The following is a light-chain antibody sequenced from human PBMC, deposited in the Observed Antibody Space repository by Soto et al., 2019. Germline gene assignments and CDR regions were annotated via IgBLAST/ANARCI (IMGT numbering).Light chain of an antibody. J-gene: IGLJ2*01. CDR3: AAWDDTLKGPG. CDR1: RSNIGSNT. Sequence: QAVQTQPPSASGTPGQRVTISCSGSRSNIGSNTVNWYQQLPGTAPKLLIYGSDQRPSGVPDRFSGSKSGTSASLAISGLQSEDEADYYCAAWDDTLKGPGFGGGTKVTVL. V-gene: IGLV1-44*01. CDR2: GSD.